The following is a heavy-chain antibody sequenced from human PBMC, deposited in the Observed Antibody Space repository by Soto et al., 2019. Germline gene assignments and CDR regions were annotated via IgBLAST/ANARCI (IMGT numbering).Heavy chain of an antibody. CDR1: GGTFSSYA. J-gene: IGHJ6*02. CDR2: IIPIFGTA. CDR3: ARGRYSSSWYYYYYGMDV. Sequence: QVQLVQSGAEVKKPGSSVKVSCKASGGTFSSYAISWVRQAPGQGLEWMGGIIPIFGTANYAQKFQGRVTITADESTSTAYMELSSLRSEDTAVYYCARGRYSSSWYYYYYGMDVWGQGTTVTVSS. D-gene: IGHD6-13*01. V-gene: IGHV1-69*01.